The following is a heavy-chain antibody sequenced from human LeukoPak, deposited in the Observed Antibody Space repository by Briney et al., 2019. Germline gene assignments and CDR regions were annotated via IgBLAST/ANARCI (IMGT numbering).Heavy chain of an antibody. Sequence: ASVKVSCKASGYTFTSYGISWVRQAPGQGLEWMGWISAYNGNTNYAQKLQGRVTMTTDTSTSTAYMELRSLRSDDTAVYYCARDLGYCSSTSCYTKVAFDIWGQGTMVTVSS. V-gene: IGHV1-18*01. CDR3: ARDLGYCSSTSCYTKVAFDI. J-gene: IGHJ3*02. CDR1: GYTFTSYG. D-gene: IGHD2-2*02. CDR2: ISAYNGNT.